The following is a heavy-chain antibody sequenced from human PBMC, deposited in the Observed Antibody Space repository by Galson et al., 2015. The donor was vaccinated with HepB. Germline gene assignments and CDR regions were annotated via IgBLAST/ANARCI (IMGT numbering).Heavy chain of an antibody. D-gene: IGHD6-13*01. CDR3: ATFSSSWVGYYDMDV. V-gene: IGHV5-10-1*01. J-gene: IGHJ6*02. CDR1: GYSFTSYW. CDR2: IDPSDSYT. Sequence: QSGAEVKKPGESLRISCKGSGYSFTSYWISWVRQMPGKGLEWMGRIDPSDSYTNYSPSFQGHVTISADKSISTAYLQWSSLKASDTAMYYCATFSSSWVGYYDMDVWGQGTTVTVSS.